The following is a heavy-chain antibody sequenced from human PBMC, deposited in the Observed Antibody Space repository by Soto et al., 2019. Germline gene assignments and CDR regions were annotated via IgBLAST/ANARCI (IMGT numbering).Heavy chain of an antibody. CDR2: SDYSGTA. J-gene: IGHJ4*02. Sequence: SETLSLTCTVSSGSISVTNVFWGWVRQPPGKGLEWIGNSDYSGTAYFSPSLATRVTFHVDTSKNQFSLTLYSVTAADTAVYYCARITGRHLDYWGQGILVTVSS. CDR3: ARITGRHLDY. V-gene: IGHV4-39*01. CDR1: SGSISVTNVF. D-gene: IGHD1-20*01.